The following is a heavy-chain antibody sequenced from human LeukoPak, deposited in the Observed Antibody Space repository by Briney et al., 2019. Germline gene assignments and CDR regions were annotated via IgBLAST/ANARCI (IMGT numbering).Heavy chain of an antibody. V-gene: IGHV4-34*01. J-gene: IGHJ6*03. CDR1: GGSFSGYY. Sequence: SETLSLTCAVYGGSFSGYYWSWIRQPPGKGLEWIGEINHSGSTNYNPSLKSRVTISVDTSKNQFSLKLSSVTAADTAVYDCARQHRDGSGSYPYYYYYYMDVWGKGTTVTVSS. D-gene: IGHD3-10*01. CDR3: ARQHRDGSGSYPYYYYYYMDV. CDR2: INHSGST.